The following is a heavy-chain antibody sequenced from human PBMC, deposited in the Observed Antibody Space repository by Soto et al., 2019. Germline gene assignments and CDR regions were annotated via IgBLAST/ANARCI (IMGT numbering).Heavy chain of an antibody. CDR3: ARDPVYDYVWGSYLNYGMDV. J-gene: IGHJ6*02. Sequence: EASVKVCCKASGYTFTGYYMHWVRQAPGQGLEWMGWINPNSGGTNYAQKFQGRVTMTRDTSTSTVYMELSSLRSEDTAVYYCARDPVYDYVWGSYLNYGMDVWGQGTTVTVSS. D-gene: IGHD3-16*02. CDR1: GYTFTGYY. V-gene: IGHV1-2*02. CDR2: INPNSGGT.